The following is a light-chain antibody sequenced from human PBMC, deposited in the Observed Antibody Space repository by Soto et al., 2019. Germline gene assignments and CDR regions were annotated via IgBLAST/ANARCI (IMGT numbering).Light chain of an antibody. V-gene: IGLV1-40*01. Sequence: QSVLTQPPSVSGAPGRTVTISCTGSSSNIGARYEVHWYQQVPGTAPKLLIYEDFRRPSGVPDRFFGSKSGASASLAITGLQSEDEADYYCQSYDSSLSSVVFGGGTELTVL. J-gene: IGLJ3*02. CDR1: SSNIGARYE. CDR3: QSYDSSLSSVV. CDR2: EDF.